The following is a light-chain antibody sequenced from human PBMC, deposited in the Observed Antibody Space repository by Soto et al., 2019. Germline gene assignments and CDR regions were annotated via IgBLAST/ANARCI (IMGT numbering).Light chain of an antibody. V-gene: IGLV2-14*01. J-gene: IGLJ1*01. CDR1: SGDIGSYNR. CDR2: EVT. CDR3: SSYTNINTRACV. Sequence: VLTQHASVSGSPGQSITISCTGTSGDIGSYNRVSWYQQHPGKAPKLIIYEVTDRPSGVSNRFSGSKSGNTASLTISGLQAEDEAEYYCSSYTNINTRACVFGTGTKVTVL.